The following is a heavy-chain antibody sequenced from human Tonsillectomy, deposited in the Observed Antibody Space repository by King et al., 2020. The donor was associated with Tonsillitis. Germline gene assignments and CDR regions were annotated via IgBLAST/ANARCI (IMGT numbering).Heavy chain of an antibody. CDR2: IYYSGST. CDR1: GGSISSYY. J-gene: IGHJ4*02. Sequence: VQLQESGPGLVKPSETLSLTCTVSGGSISSYYWSWIRQPPGKGLEWIGYIYYSGSTNYNPSLKSRVTISVDTSKNQFSLKLSSVTAADTAVYYCARHGPGMEQLLVLWGQGTLVTVSS. D-gene: IGHD6-13*01. CDR3: ARHGPGMEQLLVL. V-gene: IGHV4-59*08.